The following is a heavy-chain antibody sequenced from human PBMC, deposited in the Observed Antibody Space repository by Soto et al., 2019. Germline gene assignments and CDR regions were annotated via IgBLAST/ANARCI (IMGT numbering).Heavy chain of an antibody. CDR2: INSDGSST. J-gene: IGHJ4*02. Sequence: HPGGSLRLSCAASGFTFSNYWMHWVRQAPGKGLVWVSRINSDGSSTNYADSVKGRFTISRDNAKNTLYLQMDSLRAEDTAVYYCARYVSAALPNWGQGILVTVSS. V-gene: IGHV3-74*01. CDR1: GFTFSNYW. CDR3: ARYVSAALPN. D-gene: IGHD6-6*01.